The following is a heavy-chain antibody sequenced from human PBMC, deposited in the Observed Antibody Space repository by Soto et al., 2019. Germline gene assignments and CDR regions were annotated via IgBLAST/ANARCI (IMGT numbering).Heavy chain of an antibody. CDR1: GYTFTSYA. CDR2: INAGNGNT. CDR3: GRDRFCISTSCYRNFYYYYDMDV. Sequence: ASVKVSCKASGYTFTSYAMHWVRQAPGQRLEWMGWINAGNGNTKYSQKFQGRVTITRDTSASTAYMELSSLRSEDTAVYYWGRDRFCISTSCYRNFYYYYDMDVWGQGTTVTFSS. J-gene: IGHJ6*02. D-gene: IGHD2-2*01. V-gene: IGHV1-3*01.